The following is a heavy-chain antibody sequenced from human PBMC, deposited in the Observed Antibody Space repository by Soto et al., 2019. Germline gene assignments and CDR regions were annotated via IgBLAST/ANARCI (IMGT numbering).Heavy chain of an antibody. CDR3: AREAPAASDAFDV. CDR1: GGSINRDGYY. Sequence: QVQLQESGPGLVKPSQTLSLTCSVSGGSINRDGYYWSWIRQHPGKGLEWIGYIYYNGNPYYNPSLKSRVNISIDTSRNQYSLKLTSVTAADTAVYYCAREAPAASDAFDVWGQGTMVTVSS. D-gene: IGHD2-2*01. J-gene: IGHJ3*01. CDR2: IYYNGNP. V-gene: IGHV4-31*03.